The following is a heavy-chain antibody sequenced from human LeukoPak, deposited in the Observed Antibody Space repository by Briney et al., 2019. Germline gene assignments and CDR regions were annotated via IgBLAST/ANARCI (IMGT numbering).Heavy chain of an antibody. CDR1: GGSISSYY. J-gene: IGHJ6*02. CDR3: ATTAVGYRYGMDV. Sequence: SETLSLTCTVSGGSISSYYWSWIRQPAGKGLEWIGRVYTSGSTNYNPSLKSRVTMSVDTSKNQFSLKLSSVTAADTAVYYCATTAVGYRYGMDVWGQGTTVTVSS. D-gene: IGHD2-15*01. CDR2: VYTSGST. V-gene: IGHV4-4*07.